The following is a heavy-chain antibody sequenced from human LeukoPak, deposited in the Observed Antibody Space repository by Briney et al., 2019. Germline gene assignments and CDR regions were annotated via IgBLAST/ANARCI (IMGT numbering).Heavy chain of an antibody. V-gene: IGHV3-23*01. CDR2: ISGSGGST. J-gene: IGHJ6*02. CDR1: GFTFSSYA. CDR3: AKATIFGVVAYGMDV. D-gene: IGHD3-3*01. Sequence: GGSLRLSCAASGFTFSSYAMSWVRQAPGKGLEWVSAISGSGGSTYYADSVKGRFTISRDNSKNTLYLQMNSLRAEDTAVYYCAKATIFGVVAYGMDVWGQGTTVTVSS.